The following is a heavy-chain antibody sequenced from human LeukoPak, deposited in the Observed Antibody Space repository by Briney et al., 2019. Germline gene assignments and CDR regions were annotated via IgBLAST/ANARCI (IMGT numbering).Heavy chain of an antibody. CDR1: GVSISSYY. CDR2: ISYSGNT. J-gene: IGHJ4*02. Sequence: PSETLSLTCTVSGVSISSYYWSWIRQPPGKGLEWIGYISYSGNTNSNPSLKSRVTISVDTSKNQFSLKLSSVTAADTAVYYCARGLDYLDSSGYVDYWGQGTLVTVSS. D-gene: IGHD3-22*01. V-gene: IGHV4-59*01. CDR3: ARGLDYLDSSGYVDY.